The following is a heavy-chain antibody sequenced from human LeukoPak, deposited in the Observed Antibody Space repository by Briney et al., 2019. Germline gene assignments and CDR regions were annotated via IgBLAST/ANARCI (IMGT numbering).Heavy chain of an antibody. D-gene: IGHD6-13*01. V-gene: IGHV4-34*01. J-gene: IGHJ4*02. CDR3: ARGPLVAAGTYFDY. Sequence: PSETLSLTCAVSGESFIGYFWTWIRQPPGKGLEWIGEINHSGRTSYNPSLKSRLSISVDMSKNQFSLRLTSVTAADTAVYYCARGPLVAAGTYFDYWGQGTLVTVSS. CDR1: GESFIGYF. CDR2: INHSGRT.